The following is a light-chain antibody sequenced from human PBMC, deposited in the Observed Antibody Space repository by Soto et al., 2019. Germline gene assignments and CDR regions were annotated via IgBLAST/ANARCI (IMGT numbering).Light chain of an antibody. V-gene: IGKV3-20*01. Sequence: EIVLMQSPGTLSLSPRERATLFCRASQSMKRRYLAWYQQKPGQAPRVLIYAASNRATGIPDRFSGSGSGTDFSLTISRLEPEDFAVYYCHQYDNTPQTFGQGTKVDIK. CDR1: QSMKRRY. CDR3: HQYDNTPQT. CDR2: AAS. J-gene: IGKJ2*01.